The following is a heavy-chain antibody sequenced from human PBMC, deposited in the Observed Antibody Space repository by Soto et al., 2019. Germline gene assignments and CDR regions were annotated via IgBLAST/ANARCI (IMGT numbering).Heavy chain of an antibody. V-gene: IGHV3-7*01. D-gene: IGHD2-15*01. J-gene: IGHJ3*02. Sequence: PGGSLRLSCAASGFTFSSYWMSWVRQAPGKGLEWVANIKQDGSEKYYVDSVKGRFTISRDNAKNSLYLQMNSLRAEDTAVYYSARDQGYCRGGSCFVGVFDIWGQGTMVTVS. CDR2: IKQDGSEK. CDR1: GFTFSSYW. CDR3: ARDQGYCRGGSCFVGVFDI.